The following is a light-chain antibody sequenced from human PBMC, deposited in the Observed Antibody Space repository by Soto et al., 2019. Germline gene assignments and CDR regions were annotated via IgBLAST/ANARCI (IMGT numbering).Light chain of an antibody. CDR3: AAWDDSLSVL. Sequence: QSVLTQPPSASGTPGQGVTLSFSGSSSNIGSNYVYWYQQLPGTAPKLLFHRNNNRPSGVPDRFSGSKSGTSASLAISGLRSEDEADYYCAAWDDSLSVLFGGGTKLTVL. V-gene: IGLV1-47*01. CDR2: RNN. CDR1: SSNIGSNY. J-gene: IGLJ2*01.